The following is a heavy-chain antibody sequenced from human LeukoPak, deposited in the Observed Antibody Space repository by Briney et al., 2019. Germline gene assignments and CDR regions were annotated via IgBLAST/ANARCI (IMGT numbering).Heavy chain of an antibody. J-gene: IGHJ4*02. CDR3: GRGKAAPED. Sequence: GSLRLSCGASGFTFTSFWMTWVRQAPGKGLEWVANIKQDGSEKYYVDSVKGQFTISRDNAKNSLSLQMNSLRAEDTAVYYCGRGKAAPEDWGQGTLVTVSS. CDR1: GFTFTSFW. D-gene: IGHD2-15*01. CDR2: IKQDGSEK. V-gene: IGHV3-7*01.